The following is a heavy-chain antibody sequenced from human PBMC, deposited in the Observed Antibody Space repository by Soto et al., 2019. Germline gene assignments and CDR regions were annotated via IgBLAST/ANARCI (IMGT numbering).Heavy chain of an antibody. V-gene: IGHV3-53*01. J-gene: IGHJ4*02. CDR2: IYSGGYT. D-gene: IGHD3-10*01. CDR1: GFTVSNNY. Sequence: EVQLVESGGGLIQPGGSLRLSCAVSGFTVSNNYMSWVRQAPGKGLEGVSVIYSGGYTAYGDSVKGRFTISRDNSKNTPFLQRKSRGAAAPAVFYWAGHPGGGGYWGQGTLVTVSS. CDR3: AGHPGGGGY.